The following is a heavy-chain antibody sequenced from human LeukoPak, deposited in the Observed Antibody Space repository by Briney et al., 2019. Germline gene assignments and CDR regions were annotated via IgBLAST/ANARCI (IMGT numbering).Heavy chain of an antibody. J-gene: IGHJ4*02. Sequence: PSETLSLTCTVSGGSISSYYWGWIRQPPGKGLEWIGYIYYSGSTNYNPSLKSRVTISVDTSKNQFSLKLSSVTAADTAVYYCARGGGYSYGRGLGYFDYWGQGTLVTVSS. D-gene: IGHD5-18*01. CDR1: GGSISSYY. CDR3: ARGGGYSYGRGLGYFDY. CDR2: IYYSGST. V-gene: IGHV4-59*01.